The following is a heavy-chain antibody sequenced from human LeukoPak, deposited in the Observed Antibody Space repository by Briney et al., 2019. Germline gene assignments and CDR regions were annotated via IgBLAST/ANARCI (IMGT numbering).Heavy chain of an antibody. V-gene: IGHV3-23*01. J-gene: IGHJ4*02. D-gene: IGHD2-15*01. CDR1: GFTFSSYG. CDR3: AKDRAVVAAPSDY. Sequence: PGGTLRLSCAASGFTFSSYGMSWVRQAPGKGLEWVSAISGSGGSTYYADSEKGRFTISRDNSKNTLYLQMNSLRAEDTAVYYCAKDRAVVAAPSDYWGQGTLVTVSS. CDR2: ISGSGGST.